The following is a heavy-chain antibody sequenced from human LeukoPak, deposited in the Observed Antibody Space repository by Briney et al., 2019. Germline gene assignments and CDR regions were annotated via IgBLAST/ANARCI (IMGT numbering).Heavy chain of an antibody. CDR3: ATGINQLLLFDY. J-gene: IGHJ4*02. V-gene: IGHV1-24*01. CDR2: FDPEDGET. D-gene: IGHD2-2*01. Sequence: ASVKVSCKVXGXXXTELSMHWVRQAPGKGLEWMGGFDPEDGETIYAQKFQGRVTMTKDTSTDTAYMELSSLRSEDTAVYYCATGINQLLLFDYWGQGTLVTVSS. CDR1: GXXXTELS.